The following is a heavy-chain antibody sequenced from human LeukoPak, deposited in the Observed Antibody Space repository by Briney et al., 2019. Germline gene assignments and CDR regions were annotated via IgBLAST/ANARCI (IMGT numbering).Heavy chain of an antibody. CDR1: GFSFSSYA. J-gene: IGHJ4*02. Sequence: GGSLRLSCSASGFSFSSYAMHWVRQAPGKGLEYVSAISENGGTTYYAGSLKGRFTISRDNSKNTLYLQMSNLRPEDTAVYYCVKDTYTFGLDIFDSWGQGTLVTVSS. CDR2: ISENGGTT. V-gene: IGHV3-64D*06. D-gene: IGHD3-9*01. CDR3: VKDTYTFGLDIFDS.